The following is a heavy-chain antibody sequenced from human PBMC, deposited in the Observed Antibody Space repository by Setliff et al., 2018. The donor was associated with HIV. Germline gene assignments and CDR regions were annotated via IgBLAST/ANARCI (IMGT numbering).Heavy chain of an antibody. CDR1: GFTFHDYA. J-gene: IGHJ6*02. D-gene: IGHD1-26*01. CDR2: MNWNSGIV. Sequence: PGGSLRLPCAASGFTFHDYALHWVRQAPGKGLEWVSGMNWNSGIVGYADSVKGRFTISRDDAKNTLYLQMNSLRVEDTAVYYCARILGASYYYAMDVWGQGTTVTVSS. CDR3: ARILGASYYYAMDV. V-gene: IGHV3-9*01.